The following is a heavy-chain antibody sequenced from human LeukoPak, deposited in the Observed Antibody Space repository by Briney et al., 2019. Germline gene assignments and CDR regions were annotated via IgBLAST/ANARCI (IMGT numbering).Heavy chain of an antibody. Sequence: GSSVKVSCKASGYTFTGYYIHWLRQGPGQGLEWMGWINPNSGGANYAQKFQGRVTMARDTSISTAYMELTRLNSDDTAVYYCARRAVYYYYGMDVWGQGSTVTVSS. CDR1: GYTFTGYY. CDR2: INPNSGGA. V-gene: IGHV1-2*02. J-gene: IGHJ6*02. CDR3: ARRAVYYYYGMDV. D-gene: IGHD6-25*01.